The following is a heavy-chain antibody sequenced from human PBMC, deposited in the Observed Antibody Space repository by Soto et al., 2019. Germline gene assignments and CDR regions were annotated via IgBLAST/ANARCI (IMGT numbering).Heavy chain of an antibody. D-gene: IGHD3-10*01. J-gene: IGHJ4*02. Sequence: SETLSLTCTVSGDSMSGFYWSWIRQTPGKGLERIGYINYVGRTSYYSPSLQSRVTISLDSSKNQFSLILSSVTAADTAVYFCARFRRNYFDYWGQGTQVTVSS. CDR2: INYVGRTS. CDR3: ARFRRNYFDY. V-gene: IGHV4-59*01. CDR1: GDSMSGFY.